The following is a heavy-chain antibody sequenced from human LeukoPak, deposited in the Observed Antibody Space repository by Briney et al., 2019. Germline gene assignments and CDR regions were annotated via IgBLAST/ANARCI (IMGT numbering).Heavy chain of an antibody. D-gene: IGHD3-10*01. CDR3: ARFEGTVLWLVGYYGMDV. V-gene: IGHV3-48*03. CDR2: ISSSGSTT. J-gene: IGHJ6*02. Sequence: PGGSLRLSCAASGFTFSSYEMNWVRQAPGKGLEWVSYISSSGSTTYYADSVKGRFTISRDNAKNSLYLQMNSLRAEDTAVYYCARFEGTVLWLVGYYGMDVWGQGTTVTVSS. CDR1: GFTFSSYE.